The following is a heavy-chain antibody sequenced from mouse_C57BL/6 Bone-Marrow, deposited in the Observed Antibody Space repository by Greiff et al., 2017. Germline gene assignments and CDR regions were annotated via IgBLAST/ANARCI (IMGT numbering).Heavy chain of an antibody. CDR3: ARCYYSRFDFDY. Sequence: EVHLVESGGGLVKPGGSLKLSCAASGFTFSSYAMSWVRQTPEKRLEWVATISDGGSYTYYPDNVKGRFTISRDNAKNNLYLQMSHLKSEDTAMYYCARCYYSRFDFDYWGQGTTLTVSS. CDR1: GFTFSSYA. CDR2: ISDGGSYT. J-gene: IGHJ2*01. D-gene: IGHD2-12*01. V-gene: IGHV5-4*01.